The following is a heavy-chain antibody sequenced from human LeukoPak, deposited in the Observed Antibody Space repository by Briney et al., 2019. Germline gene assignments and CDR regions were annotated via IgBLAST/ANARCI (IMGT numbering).Heavy chain of an antibody. V-gene: IGHV1-2*02. CDR1: GHTFTGYY. CDR2: INPNSGGT. CDR3: ARVYYYDSSGSFSYYGLDV. J-gene: IGHJ6*02. D-gene: IGHD3-22*01. Sequence: ASVKVSCKASGHTFTGYYMHWVRQAPGQGLEWMGWINPNSGGTNYAQKFQGRVTMTGDTSISTAYMELSRLRSDDTAVYYCARVYYYDSSGSFSYYGLDVWGQGTTVTVSS.